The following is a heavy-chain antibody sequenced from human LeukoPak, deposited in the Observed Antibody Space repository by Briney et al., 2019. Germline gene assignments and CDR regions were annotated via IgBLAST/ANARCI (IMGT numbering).Heavy chain of an antibody. Sequence: ASVKVSCKASGGTFSSYAISWVRQAPGQRLEWMGIINPSGGSTSYAQKFQGRVTMTRDTSTSTVYMELSSLRSEDTAVYYCARTTPPYGMDVWGQGTTVTVSS. D-gene: IGHD4-17*01. V-gene: IGHV1-46*01. CDR1: GGTFSSYA. J-gene: IGHJ6*02. CDR3: ARTTPPYGMDV. CDR2: INPSGGST.